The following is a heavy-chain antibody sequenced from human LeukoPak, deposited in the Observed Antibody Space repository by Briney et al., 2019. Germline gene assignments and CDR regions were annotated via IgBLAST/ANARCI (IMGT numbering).Heavy chain of an antibody. D-gene: IGHD6-19*01. CDR2: ISYDGSNK. J-gene: IGHJ4*02. CDR3: AKEAGEQWLSYFDY. Sequence: GGSLRLSCAASGLTFSSYGMHWVRQAPGKGLEWVAVISYDGSNKYYADSVKGRFTISRDNSKNTLYLQMNGLRAEDTAVYYCAKEAGEQWLSYFDYWGQGTLVIVSS. V-gene: IGHV3-30*18. CDR1: GLTFSSYG.